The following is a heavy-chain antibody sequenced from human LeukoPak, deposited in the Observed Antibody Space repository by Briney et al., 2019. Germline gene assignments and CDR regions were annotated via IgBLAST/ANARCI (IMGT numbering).Heavy chain of an antibody. CDR1: GYTSTGYY. CDR2: INPNSGGT. J-gene: IGHJ6*02. Sequence: GASVKVSCKASGYTSTGYYMHWVRQAPGQGLEWMGWINPNSGGTNYAQKFQGWVTMTRDTSISTAYMELSRLRSDDTAVYYCVRGGPDFWSGDIDGMDVWGQGTTVTVSS. CDR3: VRGGPDFWSGDIDGMDV. D-gene: IGHD3-3*01. V-gene: IGHV1-2*04.